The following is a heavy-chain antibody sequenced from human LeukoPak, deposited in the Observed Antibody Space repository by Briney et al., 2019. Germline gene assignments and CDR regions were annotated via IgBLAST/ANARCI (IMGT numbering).Heavy chain of an antibody. CDR2: ISGSGGST. CDR3: ARDYDSSGYYRIDY. J-gene: IGHJ4*02. D-gene: IGHD3-22*01. CDR1: GFTFSSYA. Sequence: GGSLRLSCAASGFTFSSYAMSWVRQAPGKGLEWVSAISGSGGSTYCADSVKGRFTISRDNFKNTLYLQMNSLRAEDTAVYYCARDYDSSGYYRIDYWGQGTLVTVSS. V-gene: IGHV3-23*01.